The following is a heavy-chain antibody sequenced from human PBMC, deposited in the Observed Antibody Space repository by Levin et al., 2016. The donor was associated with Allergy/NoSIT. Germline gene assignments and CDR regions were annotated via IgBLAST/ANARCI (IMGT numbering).Heavy chain of an antibody. D-gene: IGHD2-21*02. V-gene: IGHV1-69*04. J-gene: IGHJ3*02. CDR2: IIPILGIA. CDR3: ARDPWHIVVVTAPDAFDI. Sequence: WVRQAPGQGLEWMGRIIPILGIANYAQKFQGRVTITADKSTSTAYMELSSLRSEDTAVYYCARDPWHIVVVTAPDAFDIWGQGTMVTVSS.